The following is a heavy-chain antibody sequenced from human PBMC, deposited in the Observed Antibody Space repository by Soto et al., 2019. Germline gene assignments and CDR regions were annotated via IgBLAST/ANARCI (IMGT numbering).Heavy chain of an antibody. V-gene: IGHV1-46*01. Sequence: ASVKVSCKASGYTFTSYYMHWVRQAPGQGLEWMGIINPSGGSTSYAQKFQGRVTMTRDTSTSTVYMELSSLRSEDTAVYYCARVTVTTLAVLYFDYWGQGPLVTVS. CDR3: ARVTVTTLAVLYFDY. CDR1: GYTFTSYY. D-gene: IGHD4-4*01. J-gene: IGHJ4*02. CDR2: INPSGGST.